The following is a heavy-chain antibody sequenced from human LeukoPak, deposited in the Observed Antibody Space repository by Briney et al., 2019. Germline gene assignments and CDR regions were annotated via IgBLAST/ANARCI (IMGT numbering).Heavy chain of an antibody. Sequence: GGSLRLSCAVSGFTFSRFWMSWVRQAPGKGREWVANIKQDGSEKYYVDSVKGRFTISRDNAKNSLYLQMNSLRAEDTAVFYCARDGSYTDYDPDFDIWGQGTLVTVSS. CDR1: GFTFSRFW. J-gene: IGHJ4*02. V-gene: IGHV3-7*04. D-gene: IGHD5-12*01. CDR2: IKQDGSEK. CDR3: ARDGSYTDYDPDFDI.